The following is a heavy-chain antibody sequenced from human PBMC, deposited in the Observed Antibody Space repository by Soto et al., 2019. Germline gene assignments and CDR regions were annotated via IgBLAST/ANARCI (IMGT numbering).Heavy chain of an antibody. CDR1: GFTFSSYG. V-gene: IGHV3-33*01. J-gene: IGHJ4*02. D-gene: IGHD6-19*01. CDR3: ARDLFPWDSSGWRFDY. Sequence: GGSLRLSCAASGFTFSSYGMHWVRQAPGKGLEWVAVIWYDGSNKYYADSVKGRFTISRDNSKNTLYLQMNSLRAEDTAVYYCARDLFPWDSSGWRFDYWGQGTLVTVSS. CDR2: IWYDGSNK.